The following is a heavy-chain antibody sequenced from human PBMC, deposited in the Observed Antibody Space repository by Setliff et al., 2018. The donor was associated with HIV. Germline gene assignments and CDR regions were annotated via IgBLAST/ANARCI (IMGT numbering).Heavy chain of an antibody. CDR3: VKHRNRGFDP. CDR1: GESFSGYY. J-gene: IGHJ5*02. CDR2: VSFSGST. V-gene: IGHV4-34*01. Sequence: SSETLSLTCTLDGESFSGYYCSWIRQPPGKGLEWIGEVSFSGSTNYSPSLKSRVTISVDTSKNQFSLKMTSVTAADTAVYYCVKHRNRGFDPWGQGTLVTVSS.